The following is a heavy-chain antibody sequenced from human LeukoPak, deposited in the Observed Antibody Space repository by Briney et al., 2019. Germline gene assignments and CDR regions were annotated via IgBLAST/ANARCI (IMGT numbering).Heavy chain of an antibody. Sequence: SVKVSCKASGGTFSSYAISWVRQAPGQGLEWMGGIIPIFGIANYAQKFQGRVTITADESTSTAYMELSSLRSEDTAVYYCAIASSGAAADYYFDYWGQGTLVTVSS. CDR2: IIPIFGIA. D-gene: IGHD6-13*01. V-gene: IGHV1-69*13. CDR1: GGTFSSYA. CDR3: AIASSGAAADYYFDY. J-gene: IGHJ4*02.